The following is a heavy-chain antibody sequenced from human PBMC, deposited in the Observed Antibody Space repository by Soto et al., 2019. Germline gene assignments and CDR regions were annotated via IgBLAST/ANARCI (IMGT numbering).Heavy chain of an antibody. CDR2: INSDGSST. CDR3: ARNRWELLMYDY. D-gene: IGHD1-26*01. CDR1: GFTFSSYW. J-gene: IGHJ4*02. V-gene: IGHV3-74*01. Sequence: GGSLRLSCAASGFTFSSYWMHWVRQAPGKGLVWVSRINSDGSSTSYADSVKGRFTISRDNAKNTVYLQMNSLRAEDTAVYYCARNRWELLMYDYWGQGTLVTVSS.